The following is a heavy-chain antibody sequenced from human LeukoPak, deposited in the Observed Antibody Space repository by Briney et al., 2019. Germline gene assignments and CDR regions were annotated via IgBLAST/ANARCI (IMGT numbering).Heavy chain of an antibody. CDR2: ITGSGGST. CDR1: GFTFSSYA. J-gene: IGHJ4*02. V-gene: IGHV3-23*01. Sequence: GGSLRLSCAASGFTFSSYAMSWVRQTPGKGLEWVSTITGSGGSTYYADSVKGRFTISRDNSKNTLYLQMNSLRAEDTAVYYCAKPYSRGWHYYFDYWGQGTLVTVSS. CDR3: AKPYSRGWHYYFDY. D-gene: IGHD6-19*01.